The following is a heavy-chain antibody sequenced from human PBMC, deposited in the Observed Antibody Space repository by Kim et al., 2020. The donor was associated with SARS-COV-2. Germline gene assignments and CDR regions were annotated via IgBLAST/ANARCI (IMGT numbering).Heavy chain of an antibody. CDR1: GGSISINTYY. CDR3: ARHGTMNIGMDV. J-gene: IGHJ6*02. Sequence: SETLSLTYTVSGGSISINTYYWGWIRQPPGKGLEWIGSIYYSGSTSYNPSLTSRVTIFVDTSKNQYSLKMTSVTAADTASYYCARHGTMNIGMDVWGQGTTVTVSS. D-gene: IGHD1-7*01. V-gene: IGHV4-39*01. CDR2: IYYSGST.